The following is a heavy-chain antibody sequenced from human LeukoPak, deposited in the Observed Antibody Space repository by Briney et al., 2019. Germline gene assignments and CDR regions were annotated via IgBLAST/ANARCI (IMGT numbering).Heavy chain of an antibody. V-gene: IGHV3-74*01. CDR3: ARARESGMDV. CDR1: GFPFCSYW. CDR2: INTEGSST. J-gene: IGHJ6*03. Sequence: GGSLRLSCAASGFPFCSYWMHWVRRAPGKGLVLVYRINTEGSSTSYADAVKGQFTISRDNAKNPLYLQMNSLRAEDTAVYYCARARESGMDVWGKGPTVTVS. D-gene: IGHD3-10*01.